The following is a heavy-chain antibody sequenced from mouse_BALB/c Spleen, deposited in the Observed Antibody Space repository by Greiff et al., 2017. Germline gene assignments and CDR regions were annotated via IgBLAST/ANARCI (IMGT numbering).Heavy chain of an antibody. J-gene: IGHJ2*01. CDR2: ILPGSGST. CDR1: GYTFSSYW. V-gene: IGHV1-9*01. D-gene: IGHD1-1*01. Sequence: QVQLQQSGAELMKPGASVKISCKATGYTFSSYWIEWVKQRPGHGLEWIGEILPGSGSTNYNEKFKGKATFTADTSSNTAYMQLSSLTSEDSAVYYCASPLLRYPSFDYGGQGTTLTVSS. CDR3: ASPLLRYPSFDY.